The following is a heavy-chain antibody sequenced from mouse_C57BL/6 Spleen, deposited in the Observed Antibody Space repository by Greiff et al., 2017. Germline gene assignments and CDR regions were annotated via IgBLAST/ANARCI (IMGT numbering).Heavy chain of an antibody. V-gene: IGHV5-9-1*02. CDR2: ISSGGDYI. Sequence: EVQGVESGEGLVKPGGSLKLSCAASVFTFSSYAMSWVRQTPEKRLEWVAYISSGGDYIYYADTVKGRFTISRDNARNTLYLQMSSLKSEDTAMYYCTRGGYDGYSWGQGTLVTVSA. D-gene: IGHD2-3*01. J-gene: IGHJ3*01. CDR1: VFTFSSYA. CDR3: TRGGYDGYS.